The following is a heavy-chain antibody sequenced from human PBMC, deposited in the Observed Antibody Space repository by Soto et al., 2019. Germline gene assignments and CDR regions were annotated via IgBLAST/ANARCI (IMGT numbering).Heavy chain of an antibody. CDR2: IYYSGST. CDR1: GGSISSGGYY. J-gene: IGHJ6*02. D-gene: IGHD3-10*01. CDR3: ARDHRFGELLSPYVDYYGMDV. Sequence: PSETLSLTCTVSGGSISSGGYYWSWIRQHPGKGLEWIGYIYYSGSTYYSPSLKSRVTISVDTSKNQFSLKLSSVTAADTAVYYCARDHRFGELLSPYVDYYGMDVWGQGTTVTVSS. V-gene: IGHV4-31*03.